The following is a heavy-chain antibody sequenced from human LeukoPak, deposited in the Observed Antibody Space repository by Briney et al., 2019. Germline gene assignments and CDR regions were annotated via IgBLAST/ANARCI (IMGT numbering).Heavy chain of an antibody. CDR3: AREYTSSSGRAFDY. D-gene: IGHD6-6*01. CDR1: GFTFSSYW. Sequence: GGSLRLSCAASGFTFSSYWMHWVRQAPGKGLVWVSRINTDEISTTYADSVKGRFTISRDNAKNTLSLQMNSLRAEDTAVYYCAREYTSSSGRAFDYWGQGTLVTVSS. CDR2: INTDEIST. V-gene: IGHV3-74*03. J-gene: IGHJ4*02.